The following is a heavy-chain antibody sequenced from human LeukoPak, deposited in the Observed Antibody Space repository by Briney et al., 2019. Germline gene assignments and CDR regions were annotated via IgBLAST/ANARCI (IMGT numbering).Heavy chain of an antibody. V-gene: IGHV3-11*04. CDR1: GFTVSSNY. Sequence: GGSLRLSCAASGFTVSSNYMSWVRQAPGKGLEWVSYISSSGSTIYYADSVKGRFTISRDNAKNSLYLQMNSLRAEDTAVYYCARGVEMATISGFDYWGQGTLVTVSS. CDR3: ARGVEMATISGFDY. J-gene: IGHJ4*02. D-gene: IGHD5-24*01. CDR2: ISSSGSTI.